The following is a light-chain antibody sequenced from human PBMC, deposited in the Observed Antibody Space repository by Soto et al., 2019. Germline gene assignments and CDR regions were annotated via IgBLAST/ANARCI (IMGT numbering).Light chain of an antibody. V-gene: IGLV1-40*01. CDR1: ASNFGAGYD. CDR2: ECK. J-gene: IGLJ3*02. Sequence: QSVLTQPPSVSGAPGQRVTISCTGSASNFGAGYDVHWYQQIPGTAPKLLIFECKSRPSGVPDRFSASKSGTSASLAITGLQTEDEAHYYCQSYDNSLRGWVFGGGTKLTVL. CDR3: QSYDNSLRGWV.